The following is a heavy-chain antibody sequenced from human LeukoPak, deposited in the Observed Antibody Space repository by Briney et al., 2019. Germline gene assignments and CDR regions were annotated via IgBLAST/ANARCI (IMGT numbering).Heavy chain of an antibody. CDR3: ARGSIAAAGSFDY. Sequence: GGSLRLSCAAPGFTFSTYWMSWVRQAPGKGLEWVANIKEDGSEKNYVDSVTGRFTISRDNAKNSLYLQMNSLRAEDTAVYYCARGSIAAAGSFDYWGQGTLVTVSS. CDR1: GFTFSTYW. CDR2: IKEDGSEK. J-gene: IGHJ4*02. D-gene: IGHD6-13*01. V-gene: IGHV3-7*01.